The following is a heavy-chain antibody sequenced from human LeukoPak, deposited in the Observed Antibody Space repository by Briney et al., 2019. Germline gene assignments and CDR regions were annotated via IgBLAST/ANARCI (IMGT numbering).Heavy chain of an antibody. CDR1: GGSISSNSYY. CDR2: IYYSGRT. V-gene: IGHV4-39*07. D-gene: IGHD4-23*01. CDR3: ARDYGGRYYFDY. J-gene: IGHJ4*02. Sequence: PSETLSLTCTVSGGSISSNSYYWGWIRQPPGKGLEWIGSIYYSGRTYYNPSLKSRVTMSVDTSNNQFSLQLSSVTAADTALYYCARDYGGRYYFDYWGQGTLVTVSS.